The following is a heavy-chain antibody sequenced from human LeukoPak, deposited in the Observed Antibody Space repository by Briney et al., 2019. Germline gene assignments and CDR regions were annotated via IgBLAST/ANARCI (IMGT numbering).Heavy chain of an antibody. CDR3: ARDRSSSSWYSDFDY. Sequence: ASVKVSCKASGYTFTGYYMHWVRQAPGQGLEWMGRINPNSGGTNYAQKFQGRVTMTRDTSISTAYMELSRLRSDDTVVYYCARDRSSSSWYSDFDYWGQGTLVTVSS. CDR2: INPNSGGT. J-gene: IGHJ4*02. CDR1: GYTFTGYY. D-gene: IGHD6-13*01. V-gene: IGHV1-2*05.